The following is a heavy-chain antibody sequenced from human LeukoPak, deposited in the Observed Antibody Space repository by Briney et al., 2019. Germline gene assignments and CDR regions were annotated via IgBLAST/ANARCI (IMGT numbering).Heavy chain of an antibody. Sequence: GGSLRLSCAASGFTFINYWMHWVRQAPGKGLVWVSRINGVGTTISYADSVKGRFTISRDNAKNTLYLQMNSLRAEDTAVYYCAKEAAGADFDYWGQGILVTVSP. CDR3: AKEAAGADFDY. V-gene: IGHV3-74*01. D-gene: IGHD6-13*01. J-gene: IGHJ4*02. CDR1: GFTFINYW. CDR2: INGVGTTI.